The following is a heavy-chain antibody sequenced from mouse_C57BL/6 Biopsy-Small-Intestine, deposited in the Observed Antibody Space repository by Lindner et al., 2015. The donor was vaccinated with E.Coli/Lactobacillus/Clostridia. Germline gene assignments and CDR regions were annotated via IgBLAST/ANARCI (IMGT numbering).Heavy chain of an antibody. CDR1: GYTFTSYV. D-gene: IGHD1-1*01. J-gene: IGHJ3*01. Sequence: VQLQESGPELVKPGASVKMSCKASGYTFTSYVMHWVKQKPGQGLEWIGYINPYNDGTKYNEKFKGKATLTSDKSSSTAYMELSSLTSEDSAVYYCARRGYDGSYWFAYWGQGTLVTVSA. CDR3: ARRGYDGSYWFAY. CDR2: INPYNDGT. V-gene: IGHV1-14*01.